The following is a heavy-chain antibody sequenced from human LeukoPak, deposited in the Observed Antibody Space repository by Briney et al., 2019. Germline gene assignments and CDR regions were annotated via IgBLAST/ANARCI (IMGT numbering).Heavy chain of an antibody. CDR3: ARVHLGATFLDY. D-gene: IGHD1-26*01. J-gene: IGHJ4*02. CDR2: IYYSGST. CDR1: GGSISSSSYY. V-gene: IGHV4-39*07. Sequence: SSETLSLTCTVSGGSISSSSYYWGWIRQPPGKGLEWIGSIYYSGSTYYNPSLKSRVTISVDTSKNQFSLKLSSVTAADTAVYYCARVHLGATFLDYWGQGTLVTVSS.